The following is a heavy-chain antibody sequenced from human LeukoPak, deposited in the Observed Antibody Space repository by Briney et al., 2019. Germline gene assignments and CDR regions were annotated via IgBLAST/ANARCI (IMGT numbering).Heavy chain of an antibody. CDR3: ARQFIAARLGDFDY. CDR2: IYYSGST. J-gene: IGHJ4*02. CDR1: GGSISSSRYY. V-gene: IGHV4-39*01. D-gene: IGHD6-6*01. Sequence: PSETLSLTCTVSGGSISSSRYYWGWIRQPPGKGLEWIGSIYYSGSTYYNPSLKSRVTISVDTSKNQFSLKLSSVTAADTAVYYCARQFIAARLGDFDYWGQGTLVTVSS.